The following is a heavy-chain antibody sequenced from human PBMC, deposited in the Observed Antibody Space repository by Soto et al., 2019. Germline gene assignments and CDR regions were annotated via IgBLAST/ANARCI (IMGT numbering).Heavy chain of an antibody. Sequence: AXECLRLSCAASGFTFSSYCMSWVRQAPGKGLEWVANIKEDGSEKYYVDSVKGRFTVSRDNAKNSLDLQMNSLRGEDTAVYYCERGRGYSGYYFDYCGQRTLVTVSS. CDR1: GFTFSSYC. CDR2: IKEDGSEK. V-gene: IGHV3-7*03. CDR3: ERGRGYSGYYFDY. D-gene: IGHD5-12*01. J-gene: IGHJ4*02.